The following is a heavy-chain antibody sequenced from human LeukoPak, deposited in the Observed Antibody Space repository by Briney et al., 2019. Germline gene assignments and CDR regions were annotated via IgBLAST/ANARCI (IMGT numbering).Heavy chain of an antibody. CDR3: AMGGSGSYFDY. Sequence: RGSLRLSCAASAFTFSSYAMSWVRQAPGKGLEWVSAISGSGGSTYYADSVKGRFTISRDNSKNTLYLQMNSLRAEDTAVYYCAMGGSGSYFDYWGQGTLVTVSS. CDR2: ISGSGGST. CDR1: AFTFSSYA. V-gene: IGHV3-23*01. D-gene: IGHD3-10*01. J-gene: IGHJ4*02.